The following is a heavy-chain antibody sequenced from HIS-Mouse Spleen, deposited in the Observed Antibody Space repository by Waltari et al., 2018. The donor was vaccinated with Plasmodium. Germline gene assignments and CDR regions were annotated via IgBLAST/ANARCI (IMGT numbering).Heavy chain of an antibody. CDR2: INHSGST. J-gene: IGHJ4*02. Sequence: QVQLQQWGAGLLKPSETLSLTCAVYGGSFSGYYWSWIRQPPGKGMEWIGEINHSGSTNYNPSLKSRVTISVDTSKNQFSLKLRSVTAADTAVYYCARGVGYCSGGSCDHYFDYWGQGTLVTVSS. V-gene: IGHV4-34*01. D-gene: IGHD2-15*01. CDR1: GGSFSGYY. CDR3: ARGVGYCSGGSCDHYFDY.